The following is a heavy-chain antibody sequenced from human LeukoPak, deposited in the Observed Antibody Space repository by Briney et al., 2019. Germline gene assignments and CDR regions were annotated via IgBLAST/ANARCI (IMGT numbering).Heavy chain of an antibody. Sequence: SETLSLTCSVSGGSISSGDYYWSWIRQPPGKGLEWIGYIYYSGSTNYNPSLKSRVTISVDTSKNQFSLKLSSVTAADTAVYYCARVGYSSGWYNWFDPWGQGTLVTVSS. D-gene: IGHD6-19*01. V-gene: IGHV4-61*08. J-gene: IGHJ5*02. CDR2: IYYSGST. CDR1: GGSISSGDYY. CDR3: ARVGYSSGWYNWFDP.